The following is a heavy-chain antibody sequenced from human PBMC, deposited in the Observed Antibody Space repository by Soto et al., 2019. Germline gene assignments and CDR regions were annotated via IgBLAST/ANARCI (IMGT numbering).Heavy chain of an antibody. CDR3: AREAAAGTDYFDP. J-gene: IGHJ5*02. Sequence: EVQLLESGGAPVQSGGSLRLSCVASGFTFENYAMSWVRQAPGKGLEWVSAISGSGGTTYYSDSVKGRFTISRDNTRNSLFLQMNSLRAEDTGFYYCAREAAAGTDYFDPWGQGTLVTVSS. CDR1: GFTFENYA. CDR2: ISGSGGTT. V-gene: IGHV3-23*01. D-gene: IGHD6-13*01.